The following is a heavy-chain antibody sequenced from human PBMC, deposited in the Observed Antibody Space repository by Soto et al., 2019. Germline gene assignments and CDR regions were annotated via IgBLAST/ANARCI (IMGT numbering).Heavy chain of an antibody. J-gene: IGHJ6*02. CDR2: IIPILGIA. Sequence: SVKVSCKASGGTFSSYTISWVRQAPGQGLEWMGRIIPILGIANYAQKFQGRVTITADKSTSTAYMELSSLRSEDTAVYYCAIGRRNVCGDFLYGQETRYDRIDVWGQRTTVTGSS. CDR1: GGTFSSYT. CDR3: AIGRRNVCGDFLYGQETRYDRIDV. V-gene: IGHV1-69*02. D-gene: IGHD3-3*01.